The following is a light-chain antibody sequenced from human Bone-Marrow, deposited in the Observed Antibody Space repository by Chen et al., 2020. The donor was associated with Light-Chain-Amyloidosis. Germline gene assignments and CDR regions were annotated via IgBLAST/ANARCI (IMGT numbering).Light chain of an antibody. CDR1: SSDVGGDNH. J-gene: IGLJ1*01. CDR3: SSYTITNTLV. V-gene: IGLV2-14*01. Sequence: QSALPPPASLSGSPGQSITISCTGTSSDVGGDNHVSWYQQHPDKAPKLMIYEVTNRPSWVPDRFSGSKSDNTASLTISGLQTEDEADYFCSSYTITNTLVFGSGTRVTVL. CDR2: EVT.